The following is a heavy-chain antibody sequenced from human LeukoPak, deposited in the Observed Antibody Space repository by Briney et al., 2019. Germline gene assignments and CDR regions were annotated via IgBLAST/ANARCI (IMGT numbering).Heavy chain of an antibody. D-gene: IGHD5-18*01. J-gene: IGHJ4*02. CDR3: ARESGYSYGSFDF. V-gene: IGHV3-20*04. CDR1: GFTLSSYA. CDR2: INWRGGST. Sequence: GGSLRLSCAASGFTLSSYAMSWVRQAPGKGLEWVSSINWRGGSTGYGDSVKGRFTISRDNAKSSLFLQMNSLRAEDTALYYCARESGYSYGSFDFWGQGTLVTVSS.